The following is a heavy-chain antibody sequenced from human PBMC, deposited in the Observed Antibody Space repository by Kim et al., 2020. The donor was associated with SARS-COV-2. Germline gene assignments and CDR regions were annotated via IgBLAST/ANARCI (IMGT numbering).Heavy chain of an antibody. D-gene: IGHD6-19*01. Sequence: SVKVSCKASGGTFSSYAISWVRQAPGQGLEWMGRIIPILGIANYAQKFQGRVTITADKSTSTAYMELSSLRSEDTAVYYCARDSVYSSGCHAYFDYWGQGTLVTVSS. V-gene: IGHV1-69*04. CDR1: GGTFSSYA. J-gene: IGHJ4*02. CDR2: IIPILGIA. CDR3: ARDSVYSSGCHAYFDY.